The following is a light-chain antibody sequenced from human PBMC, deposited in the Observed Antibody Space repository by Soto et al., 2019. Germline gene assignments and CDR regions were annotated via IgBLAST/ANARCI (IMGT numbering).Light chain of an antibody. Sequence: EMLMPQSPATLSVSPGERATLSCRASQSVSTNVAWYQQKPGQAPRLLIYGASSRATGIPARFSGSGSGTEFTLTISSLQSEDFAVYYCQQYSKWPLSFGPGTKVDSK. J-gene: IGKJ3*01. CDR2: GAS. CDR3: QQYSKWPLS. V-gene: IGKV3-15*01. CDR1: QSVSTN.